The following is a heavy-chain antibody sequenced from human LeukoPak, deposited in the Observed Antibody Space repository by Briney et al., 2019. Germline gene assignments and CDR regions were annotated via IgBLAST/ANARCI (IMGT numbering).Heavy chain of an antibody. D-gene: IGHD3-22*01. CDR2: ISAYNGNT. V-gene: IGHV1-18*01. Sequence: ASVKVSCKASGYTFTSYGISWVRQAPGQGLEWMGWISAYNGNTNYAQKLQVRVTMTTDTSTSTAYMELRSLRSDDTAVYYCARGGSYYDSSGYYYVGFDYWGQGTLVTVSS. J-gene: IGHJ4*02. CDR3: ARGGSYYDSSGYYYVGFDY. CDR1: GYTFTSYG.